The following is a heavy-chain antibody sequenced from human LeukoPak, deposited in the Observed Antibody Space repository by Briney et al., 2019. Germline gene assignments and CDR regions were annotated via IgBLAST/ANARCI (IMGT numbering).Heavy chain of an antibody. CDR2: ISSNGGST. J-gene: IGHJ4*02. CDR3: ARSPRVRGVIIYYFDY. CDR1: GFTFSSYA. V-gene: IGHV3-64*02. D-gene: IGHD3-10*01. Sequence: GGSLRLSCAASGFTFSSYAMHWVRQAPGQGLEYVSAISSNGGSTYYADSVKGRFTISRDNSKNTLYLQMGSLRAEDMAVYYCARSPRVRGVIIYYFDYWGQGTLVTVSS.